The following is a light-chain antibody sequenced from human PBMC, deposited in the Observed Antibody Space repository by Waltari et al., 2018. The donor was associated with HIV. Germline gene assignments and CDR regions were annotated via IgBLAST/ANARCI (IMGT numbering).Light chain of an antibody. J-gene: IGLJ1*01. Sequence: QSVLTQPPPASGTPGQRVTISCPGSSPNTGNDTVFWYQQLPGTAPKLLIYKNYQRPSGVPDRFAGSKSGTSASLAISGLRSEDEADYYCVGWDASLSAYVFGTGTKVTIL. CDR1: SPNTGNDT. CDR2: KNY. V-gene: IGLV1-47*01. CDR3: VGWDASLSAYV.